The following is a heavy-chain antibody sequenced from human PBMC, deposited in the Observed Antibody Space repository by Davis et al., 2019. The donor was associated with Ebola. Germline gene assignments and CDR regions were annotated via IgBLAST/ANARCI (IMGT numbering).Heavy chain of an antibody. CDR1: GGSISSYY. CDR3: ARRITMIVVVKDRAFDI. Sequence: PSETLSLTCTVSGGSISSYYWSWIRQPPGKGLEWIGYIYYSGSTNYNPSLKSRVTISVDTSKNQFSLKLSSVTAADTAVYYCARRITMIVVVKDRAFDIWGQGTMVTVSS. CDR2: IYYSGST. J-gene: IGHJ3*02. V-gene: IGHV4-59*01. D-gene: IGHD3-22*01.